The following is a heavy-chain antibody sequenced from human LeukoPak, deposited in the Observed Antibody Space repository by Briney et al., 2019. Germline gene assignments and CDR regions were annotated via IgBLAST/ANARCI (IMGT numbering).Heavy chain of an antibody. J-gene: IGHJ4*02. CDR1: GGFISSNRHY. Sequence: SETLSLTCTVSGGFISSNRHYWGWIRQPPGKGLEWIGNIYYGGSTYYNPSLKSRVTISVDTSKNQFSLKLSSVTAADTAVYYCTRLLKYSGSYYCDYWGQGSLVTVSS. CDR3: TRLLKYSGSYYCDY. V-gene: IGHV4-39*01. CDR2: IYYGGST. D-gene: IGHD1-26*01.